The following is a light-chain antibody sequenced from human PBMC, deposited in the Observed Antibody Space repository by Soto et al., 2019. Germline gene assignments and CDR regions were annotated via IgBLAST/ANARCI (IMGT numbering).Light chain of an antibody. CDR1: SSDIGAYNY. CDR3: SSYPSSSTLV. J-gene: IGLJ2*01. V-gene: IGLV2-14*01. CDR2: DVS. Sequence: QSALTQPASVSGSPGQSITISCTGTSSDIGAYNYVSWYQQHPGKAPELMIYDVSNRPSGVSNRFSGSKSGNTASLTISGIQAEDEADDYCSSYPSSSTLVFGGGTKLTVL.